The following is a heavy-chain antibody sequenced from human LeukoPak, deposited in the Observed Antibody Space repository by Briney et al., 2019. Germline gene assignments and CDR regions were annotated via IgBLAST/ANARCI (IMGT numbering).Heavy chain of an antibody. J-gene: IGHJ4*02. CDR1: GLTFSSYW. CDR3: ARGEYYYDGGY. V-gene: IGHV3-7*05. Sequence: TGGSLRLPCAASGLTFSSYWMSWVRQAPGKGLEWVANIKEDGSEKNYVDSVKGRFTISRDNAKNSLYLQMNSLRAEDTAVYYCARGEYYYDGGYWGQGTLVTVSS. D-gene: IGHD3-22*01. CDR2: IKEDGSEK.